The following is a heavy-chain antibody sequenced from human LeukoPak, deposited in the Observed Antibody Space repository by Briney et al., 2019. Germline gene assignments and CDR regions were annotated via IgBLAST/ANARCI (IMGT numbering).Heavy chain of an antibody. D-gene: IGHD6-13*01. CDR1: GFTFSSYG. CDR2: IWYDGSNK. V-gene: IGHV3-33*03. Sequence: PGRSLRLSCAASGFTFSSYGMHWVRQAPGKGLEWVAVIWYDGSNKYYADSVKGRFTISRDNSKNSLSLQMNSLRAEDTALYYCAKGPGAAVGKRYIQHWGQGTLVTVSS. J-gene: IGHJ1*01. CDR3: AKGPGAAVGKRYIQH.